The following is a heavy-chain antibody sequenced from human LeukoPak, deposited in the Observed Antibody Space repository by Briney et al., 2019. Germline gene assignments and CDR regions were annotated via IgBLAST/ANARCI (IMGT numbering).Heavy chain of an antibody. D-gene: IGHD2-8*01. Sequence: PSETLSLTCTVSGGSISTEYWSWIRQSAEKGLEWIGRIYTSGSTNYNPSLKGRVTMSVDTSKNQASLKLSSVTAADTAVYYCARDRYCVDGVCRTDWYFDLWGRGTLVTVSS. CDR1: GGSISTEY. V-gene: IGHV4-4*07. CDR3: ARDRYCVDGVCRTDWYFDL. CDR2: IYTSGST. J-gene: IGHJ2*01.